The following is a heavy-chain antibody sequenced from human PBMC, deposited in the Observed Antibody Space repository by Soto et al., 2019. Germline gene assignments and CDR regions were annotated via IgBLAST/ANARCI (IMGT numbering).Heavy chain of an antibody. V-gene: IGHV1-18*01. Sequence: QVPLIQSGGDVKKPGASVKVSRKASGYTFTSYGISWVRQGPGQGLEWLGWISTYNGKTKYAQILQGRVTMTTDTSSTTTYMEVRDLISDDTAVYYCARDPFWVHAPVEIAGWFDLWGQGTLVSVSS. CDR3: ARDPFWVHAPVEIAGWFDL. J-gene: IGHJ5*02. CDR2: ISTYNGKT. CDR1: GYTFTSYG. D-gene: IGHD2-2*01.